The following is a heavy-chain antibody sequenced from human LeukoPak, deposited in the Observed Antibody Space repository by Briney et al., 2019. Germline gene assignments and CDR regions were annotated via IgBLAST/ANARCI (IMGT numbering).Heavy chain of an antibody. CDR2: ISGSGGST. CDR3: APSLVLGYYYGMDV. Sequence: PGGSLRLSCAASGFTFSSYAMSWVRQAPGKGLEWVSAISGSGGSTYYADSVKGRFTISRDNSKNTLYPQMNSLRAEDTAVYCCAPSLVLGYYYGMDVWGRGTTVTVSS. J-gene: IGHJ6*02. CDR1: GFTFSSYA. V-gene: IGHV3-23*01. D-gene: IGHD2-8*01.